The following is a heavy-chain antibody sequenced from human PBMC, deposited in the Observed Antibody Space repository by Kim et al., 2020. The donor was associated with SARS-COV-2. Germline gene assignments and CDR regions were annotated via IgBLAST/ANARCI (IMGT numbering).Heavy chain of an antibody. J-gene: IGHJ4*02. Sequence: GGSLRLFCAASGFTFDDYTMHWVRQAPGKGLEWVSLISWDGGSTYYADSVKGRFTISRDNSKNSLYLQMNSLRTEDTALYYWAKEGSDYSEATNYFDYGGPGALFTVSS. CDR3: AKEGSDYSEATNYFDY. V-gene: IGHV3-43*01. D-gene: IGHD1-26*01. CDR1: GFTFDDYT. CDR2: ISWDGGST.